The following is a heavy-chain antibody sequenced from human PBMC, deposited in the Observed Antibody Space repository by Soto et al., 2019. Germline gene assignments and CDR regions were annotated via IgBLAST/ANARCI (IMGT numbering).Heavy chain of an antibody. D-gene: IGHD3-9*01. J-gene: IGHJ4*02. Sequence: KTSETLSLTCAVYGGSFSGYYWSWIRQPPGKGLEWIGEINHSGSTNYNPSLKSRVTISVDTSKNQFSLKLSSVTAADTAVYYCARVRKAHLRYFGWLPNSYLYHFDYWGQGTLVTVSS. CDR2: INHSGST. CDR3: ARVRKAHLRYFGWLPNSYLYHFDY. CDR1: GGSFSGYY. V-gene: IGHV4-34*01.